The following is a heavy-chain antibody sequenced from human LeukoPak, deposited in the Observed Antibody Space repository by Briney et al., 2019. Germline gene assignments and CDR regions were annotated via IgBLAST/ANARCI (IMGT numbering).Heavy chain of an antibody. J-gene: IGHJ5*02. Sequence: SETLSLTCAVSGGSISSGGYSWSWIRQPPGTGLEWIGYIYHSGSTYYNPSLKSRVTISVDRSKNQFSLKLSSVTAADTAVYYCARVGSHTVPRNGWFDPWGQGTLVTVSS. CDR2: IYHSGST. V-gene: IGHV4-30-2*01. D-gene: IGHD1-14*01. CDR3: ARVGSHTVPRNGWFDP. CDR1: GGSISSGGYS.